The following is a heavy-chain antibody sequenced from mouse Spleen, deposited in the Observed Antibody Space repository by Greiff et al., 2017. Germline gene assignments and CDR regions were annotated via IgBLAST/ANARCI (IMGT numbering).Heavy chain of an antibody. CDR1: GYTFTSYW. V-gene: IGHV1S5*01. D-gene: IGHD2-14*01. CDR3: TRTMGYGFDY. Sequence: QVQLQQPGAELVKPGASVKLSCKASGYTFTSYWMHWVKQRPGQGLEWIGNIYPGSGSTNYDEKFKSKATLTVDTSSSTAYMQLSSLTSEDSAVYYCTRTMGYGFDYWGQGTTLTVSS. J-gene: IGHJ2*01. CDR2: IYPGSGST.